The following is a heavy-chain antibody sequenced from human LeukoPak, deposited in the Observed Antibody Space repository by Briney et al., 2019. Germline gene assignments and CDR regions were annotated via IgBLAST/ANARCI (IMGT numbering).Heavy chain of an antibody. CDR3: AKLELRLGWFDP. D-gene: IGHD1-7*01. Sequence: PSETLSLTCAVYGGSFSGYYWSWIRQPPGKGLEWIGEINHSGSTNYNPSLKSRVTISVDTSKNQFSLKLSSVTAADTAVYYCAKLELRLGWFDPWGQGTLVTVSS. V-gene: IGHV4-34*01. CDR2: INHSGST. J-gene: IGHJ5*02. CDR1: GGSFSGYY.